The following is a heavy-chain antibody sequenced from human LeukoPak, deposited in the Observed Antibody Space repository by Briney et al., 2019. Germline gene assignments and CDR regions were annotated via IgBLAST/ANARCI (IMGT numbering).Heavy chain of an antibody. Sequence: GGSLRLSCAASGFTFSSYWMHWVRQAPGKGLVWVSRINSDGSSTSYADSVKGRFTFSRDNAKNTLYLQMNSLRAEDTAVYYCASQLSSPLGFDYWGQGTLVTVSS. D-gene: IGHD5/OR15-5a*01. CDR3: ASQLSSPLGFDY. CDR2: INSDGSST. J-gene: IGHJ4*02. CDR1: GFTFSSYW. V-gene: IGHV3-74*01.